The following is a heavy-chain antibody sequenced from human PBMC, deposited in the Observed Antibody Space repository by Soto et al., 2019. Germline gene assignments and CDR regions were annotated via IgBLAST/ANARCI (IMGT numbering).Heavy chain of an antibody. D-gene: IGHD4-4*01. V-gene: IGHV1-18*04. CDR2: IGAYNGNT. CDR1: GYTFTSYG. J-gene: IGHJ6*02. Sequence: QVQLVQSGAEVKKPGASVKVSCKASGYTFTSYGISWVRQAPGQGLEWMGWIGAYNGNTNHAQKLQGRGTMTTDTSKSTAYMELRSLRSDDTAVYYCARVEEPTVTTRYYGMDVWGQGTTVTVSS. CDR3: ARVEEPTVTTRYYGMDV.